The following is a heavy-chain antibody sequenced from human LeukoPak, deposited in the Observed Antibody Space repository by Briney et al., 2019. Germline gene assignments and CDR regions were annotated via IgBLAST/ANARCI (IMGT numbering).Heavy chain of an antibody. Sequence: PGRSLRLSCAASGFTFSSYAMHWARQAPGKGLEWVAVISYDGSNKYYADSVKGRFTISRDNSKNTLYLQMNGLRAEDTAVYYCARDTYIVVVTLPLDYWGQGTLVTVSS. CDR2: ISYDGSNK. CDR1: GFTFSSYA. V-gene: IGHV3-30-3*01. J-gene: IGHJ4*02. D-gene: IGHD2-21*02. CDR3: ARDTYIVVVTLPLDY.